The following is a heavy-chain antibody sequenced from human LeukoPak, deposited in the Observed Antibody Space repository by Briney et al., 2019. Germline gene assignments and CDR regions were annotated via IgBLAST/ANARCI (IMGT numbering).Heavy chain of an antibody. CDR3: AKVIEGYGGWYDY. D-gene: IGHD6-19*01. Sequence: SETLSLTCTVSGASISSDYWSWIRQPAGKGLEWIGRIYRTGSTNYNPSLKSRITMSVDTSKNQFSLKVTSMTAADTAVYYCAKVIEGYGGWYDYWGQGTMVTVSS. CDR2: IYRTGST. CDR1: GASISSDY. J-gene: IGHJ3*01. V-gene: IGHV4-4*07.